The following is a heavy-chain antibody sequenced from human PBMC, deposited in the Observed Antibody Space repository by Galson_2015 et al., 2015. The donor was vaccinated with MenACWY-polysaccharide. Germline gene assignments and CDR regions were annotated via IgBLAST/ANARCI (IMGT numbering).Heavy chain of an antibody. V-gene: IGHV3-23*01. CDR2: IEGDASGT. CDR1: GFTFSNYA. D-gene: IGHD3-10*01. CDR3: ARDALMAPVDY. J-gene: IGHJ4*02. Sequence: SLRLSCAASGFTFSNYAMSWVRQAPGKGLEWVSTIEGDASGTFCADSVKGRFTISKDNSKNTLYLQMNSLRAGDTAVYYCARDALMAPVDYWGQGTLVTVSS.